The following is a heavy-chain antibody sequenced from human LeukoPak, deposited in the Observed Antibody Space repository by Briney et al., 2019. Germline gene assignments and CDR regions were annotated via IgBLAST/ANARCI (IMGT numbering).Heavy chain of an antibody. CDR2: VSGSGDNT. V-gene: IGHV3-23*01. CDR1: GFTFSRYA. D-gene: IGHD3-22*01. Sequence: PGGSLRLACAASGFTFSRYAMSWVRQAPGKGLEWVSGVSGSGDNTYYADSVKGRFTISRDNSKTTLYVQVNSLGTEDTAAYYCAKGSYYDSSGSFYFDYWGQGTLVTVSS. CDR3: AKGSYYDSSGSFYFDY. J-gene: IGHJ4*02.